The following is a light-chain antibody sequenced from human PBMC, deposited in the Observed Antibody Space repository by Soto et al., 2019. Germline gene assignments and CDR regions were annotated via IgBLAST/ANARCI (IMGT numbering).Light chain of an antibody. CDR2: DVS. J-gene: IGLJ3*02. Sequence: QSVLTQPASVSGSPGQSITISCTRTSTDVGGFNFVSWYQHHPGKAPQLIIYDVSYRPSGISDRFSGSKSGNTASLTISGLQAEDEADYYCSSDVGGYILEVFGGGTKVTVL. CDR3: SSDVGGYILEV. V-gene: IGLV2-14*01. CDR1: STDVGGFNF.